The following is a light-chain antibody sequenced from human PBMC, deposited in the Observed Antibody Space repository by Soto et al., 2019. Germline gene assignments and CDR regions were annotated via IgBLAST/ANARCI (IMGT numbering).Light chain of an antibody. J-gene: IGKJ5*01. V-gene: IGKV3-20*01. CDR3: QHYAGGSRIT. Sequence: EIMLKHSPGTLSLSPCERATLSCRASQSISSSLAWYQQKPGQAPRLLISGASSRASGIPDRFSGSGFGTDFTLTISRLEPEDFALYYCQHYAGGSRITFGQGTRLEIK. CDR1: QSISSS. CDR2: GAS.